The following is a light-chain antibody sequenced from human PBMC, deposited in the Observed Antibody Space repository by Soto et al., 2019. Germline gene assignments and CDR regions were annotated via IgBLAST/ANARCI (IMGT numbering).Light chain of an antibody. CDR1: ISDIGGYNF. CDR2: DVN. CDR3: ASYTRTTTLHV. Sequence: QSALTQPASVSGSPGQSITISCTGTISDIGGYNFISWYQHHPGKAPKLVIYDVNNRPSGISYRFSGSKSGNTASLTISGLQAEDEADYYCASYTRTTTLHVFGTGTKVPS. J-gene: IGLJ1*01. V-gene: IGLV2-14*01.